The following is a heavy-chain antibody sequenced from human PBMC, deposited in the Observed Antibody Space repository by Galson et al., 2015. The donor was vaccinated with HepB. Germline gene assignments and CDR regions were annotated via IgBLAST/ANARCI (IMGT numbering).Heavy chain of an antibody. V-gene: IGHV3-43*02. Sequence: SLRLSCAASGFTFSSYAMSWVRQAPGKGLEWVSLISWDGGSTYYADSVKGRFTISRDNSKNSLYLQMNSLRTEDTALYYCAKDTITMVRGNYGMDVWGQGTAVTVS. CDR3: AKDTITMVRGNYGMDV. CDR2: ISWDGGST. D-gene: IGHD3-10*01. J-gene: IGHJ6*02. CDR1: GFTFSSYA.